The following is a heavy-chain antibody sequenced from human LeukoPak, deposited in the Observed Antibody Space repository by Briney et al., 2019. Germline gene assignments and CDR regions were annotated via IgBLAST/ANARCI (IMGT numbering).Heavy chain of an antibody. CDR1: GGSISSSSYY. D-gene: IGHD3-22*01. CDR2: INHSGST. CDR3: AGTKNYYDSSGYLRTFDY. V-gene: IGHV4-39*07. Sequence: SETLSLTCTVSGGSISSSSYYWGWIRQPPGKGLEWIGEINHSGSTNYNPSLKSRVTISVDTSKNQFSLKLSSVTAADTAVYYCAGTKNYYDSSGYLRTFDYWGQGTLVTVSS. J-gene: IGHJ4*02.